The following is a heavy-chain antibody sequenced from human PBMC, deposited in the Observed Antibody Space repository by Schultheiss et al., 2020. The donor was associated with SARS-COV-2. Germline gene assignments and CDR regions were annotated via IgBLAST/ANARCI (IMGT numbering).Heavy chain of an antibody. Sequence: SQTLSLTCAVSGYSISSGYTWGWIRQPPGKGLEWIGSMYPSGSTYYNPSLKSRVTIAVDTSKNQFSLKLSSLTAADTAVYYCARGGGSYLNPFDYWGQGTLVTVSS. CDR3: ARGGGSYLNPFDY. CDR1: GYSISSGYT. V-gene: IGHV4-38-2*01. J-gene: IGHJ4*02. D-gene: IGHD1-26*01. CDR2: MYPSGST.